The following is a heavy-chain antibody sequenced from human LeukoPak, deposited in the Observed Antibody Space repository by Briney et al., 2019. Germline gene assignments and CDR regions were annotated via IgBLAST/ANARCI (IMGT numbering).Heavy chain of an antibody. J-gene: IGHJ5*02. V-gene: IGHV1-18*01. Sequence: ASVKVSCKASGYTFTSYGISWVRQAPGQGLEWMGWTSAHNDDTNYAETLQGRLTMTTDISTSTAYMELTSLRSDDTAFYYCARNWDSRNNYFDPCGQGTLVTVSS. CDR2: TSAHNDDT. CDR1: GYTFTSYG. D-gene: IGHD1-26*01. CDR3: ARNWDSRNNYFDP.